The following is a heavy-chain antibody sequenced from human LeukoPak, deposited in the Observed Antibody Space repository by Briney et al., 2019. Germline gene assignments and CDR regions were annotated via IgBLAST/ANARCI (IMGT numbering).Heavy chain of an antibody. CDR1: GYSSDSYW. CDR3: VRPAGTGRWFDP. D-gene: IGHD2-8*02. CDR2: IYPGDSDM. Sequence: GESLKISCQGFGYSSDSYWIGWVRQMPGKGLEWMGIIYPGDSDMRYGPSFEGQVTISADTSITTAYLEWSSLKASDTAIYYCVRPAGTGRWFDPWGQGTLVTVSS. J-gene: IGHJ5*02. V-gene: IGHV5-51*01.